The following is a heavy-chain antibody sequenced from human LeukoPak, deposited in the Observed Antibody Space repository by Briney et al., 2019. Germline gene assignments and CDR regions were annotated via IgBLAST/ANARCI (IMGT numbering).Heavy chain of an antibody. CDR2: ISGSGGST. V-gene: IGHV3-23*01. Sequence: PGGSLRLSCAASGFTLSSYAMSWVRQAPGKGLEWVSAISGSGGSTYYADSVKGRFTISRDNSKNTLYLQMNSLRAEDTAVYYCAKTIAAAGLGNYWGQGTLVTVSS. CDR1: GFTLSSYA. CDR3: AKTIAAAGLGNY. J-gene: IGHJ4*02. D-gene: IGHD6-13*01.